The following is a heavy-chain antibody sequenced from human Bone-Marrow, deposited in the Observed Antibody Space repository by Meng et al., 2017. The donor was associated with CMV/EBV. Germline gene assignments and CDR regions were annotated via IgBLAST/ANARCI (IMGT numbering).Heavy chain of an antibody. V-gene: IGHV3-21*01. D-gene: IGHD1-26*01. CDR1: GFTFSSYS. CDR2: ISSSSSYI. J-gene: IGHJ6*02. CDR3: ARDVGTTLYYYGMDV. Sequence: ETLSLTCAASGFTFSSYSMNWVRQAPGKGLEWVSSISSSSSYIYYADSVKGRFTISRDNAKNSLYLQMNSLRAEDTAVYYCARDVGTTLYYYGMDVWGQGTTVTVSS.